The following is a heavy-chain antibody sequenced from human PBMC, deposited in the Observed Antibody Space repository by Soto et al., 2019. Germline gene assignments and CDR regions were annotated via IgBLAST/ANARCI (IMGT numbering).Heavy chain of an antibody. CDR2: IYHSGST. V-gene: IGHV4-61*01. J-gene: IGHJ5*02. D-gene: IGHD3-3*01. Sequence: SETLSLTCTVSGGSVSSGNDYWSWIRQPPGKGLEWIGYIYHSGSTNYNPSLKSRLTISGDTSKNQVSLKLTSVTAADTAVYYCARMRRSIFGVVNNWFDPWGQGTLVTVSS. CDR3: ARMRRSIFGVVNNWFDP. CDR1: GGSVSSGNDY.